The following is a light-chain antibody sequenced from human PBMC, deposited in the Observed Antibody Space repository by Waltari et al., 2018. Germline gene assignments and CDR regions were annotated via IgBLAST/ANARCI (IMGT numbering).Light chain of an antibody. CDR2: GKN. CDR1: RLSTSY. J-gene: IGLJ2*01. Sequence: SSDLTQAPPMSLALGQTVRLPCQGDRLSTSYGYWCPQIPGKPPILVIYGKNNRPSGSPDRCSASSAGNTASLTITGAQAEDEAVYYCNSRDISGDVIFGGGTKLTVL. CDR3: NSRDISGDVI. V-gene: IGLV3-19*01.